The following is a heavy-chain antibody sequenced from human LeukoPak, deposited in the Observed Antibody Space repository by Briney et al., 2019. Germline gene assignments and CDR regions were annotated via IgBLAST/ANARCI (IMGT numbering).Heavy chain of an antibody. J-gene: IGHJ4*02. D-gene: IGHD2/OR15-2a*01. Sequence: GGSLRLSCAASGFTFRSYWMSWARQAPGKGLEWVANIMKDGSWNRYADSVRGRFTISRDNAKNSLYLQMNSLRAEDTAVYYCVSFYETYWGRGTLVTVSS. CDR1: GFTFRSYW. CDR3: VSFYETY. V-gene: IGHV3-7*01. CDR2: IMKDGSWN.